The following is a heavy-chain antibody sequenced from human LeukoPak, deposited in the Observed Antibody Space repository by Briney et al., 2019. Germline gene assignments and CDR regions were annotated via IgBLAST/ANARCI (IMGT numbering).Heavy chain of an antibody. V-gene: IGHV4-4*07. J-gene: IGHJ4*02. D-gene: IGHD6-19*01. CDR1: GGSISSYY. Sequence: SETLSLTCTVSGGSISSYYWSWIRQPAGKGLEWIGRIYTSGSTNYNPSLKGRVTMSVDTSKNQFSLKLSSVTAADTAVYYCARGPGGGSSGWYLRHYFDYWGQGTLVTVSS. CDR3: ARGPGGGSSGWYLRHYFDY. CDR2: IYTSGST.